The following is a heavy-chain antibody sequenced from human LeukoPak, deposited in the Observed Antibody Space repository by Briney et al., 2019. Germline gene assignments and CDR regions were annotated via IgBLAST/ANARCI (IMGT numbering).Heavy chain of an antibody. CDR1: GYTFTSYY. Sequence: GASVKVSCKASGYTFTSYYMHWVRQAPGQGLEWMGWINPNSGDTNYAQKFQGRVTMTRDMSINTAFMELSSLRSDDTAVYYCARDGNFDIWGQGTTVTASS. CDR2: INPNSGDT. D-gene: IGHD1-1*01. V-gene: IGHV1-2*02. J-gene: IGHJ3*02. CDR3: ARDGNFDI.